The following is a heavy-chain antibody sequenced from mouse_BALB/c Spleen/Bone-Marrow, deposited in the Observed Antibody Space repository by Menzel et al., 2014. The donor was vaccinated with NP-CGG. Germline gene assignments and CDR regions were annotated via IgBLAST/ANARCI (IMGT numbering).Heavy chain of an antibody. CDR2: IRNKANGYTT. J-gene: IGHJ4*01. D-gene: IGHD2-1*01. V-gene: IGHV7-3*02. CDR3: ARSLYPRAMDY. Sequence: EVQLVESGGGLVQPGGSLRLSCAPSGFTFTDYYMSWVRQPPGKALEWLGFIRNKANGYTTEYSASVKGRFTISRDNSQSILYLQMNTLRAEDSATYYCARSLYPRAMDYWGQGTSVTVSS. CDR1: GFTFTDYY.